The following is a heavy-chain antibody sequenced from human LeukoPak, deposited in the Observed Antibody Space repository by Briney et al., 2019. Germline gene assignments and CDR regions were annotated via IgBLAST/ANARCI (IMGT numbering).Heavy chain of an antibody. J-gene: IGHJ4*02. V-gene: IGHV1-18*01. CDR2: ISAYNGNT. CDR1: GYTFTSYG. Sequence: ASVKVSCKASGYTFTSYGISWVRQAPGQGLEWMGWISAYNGNTNYAQKLQGRVTMTTDTSTSTAYMELRSLRSDDTAVYYCARDQYDSSGYYYGAVSWGQGTLVTVSS. D-gene: IGHD3-22*01. CDR3: ARDQYDSSGYYYGAVS.